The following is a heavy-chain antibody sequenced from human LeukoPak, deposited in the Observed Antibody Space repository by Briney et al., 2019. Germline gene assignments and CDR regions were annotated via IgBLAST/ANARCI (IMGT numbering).Heavy chain of an antibody. V-gene: IGHV4-59*08. D-gene: IGHD5-18*01. CDR3: ARYNYGSGNFDY. J-gene: IGHJ4*02. CDR1: GGSIRNYY. Sequence: SETLSLTCTVSGGSIRNYYWSWIRQPPGKKLEWIGYIYYSGSTNYDPSLKSRVTISVDTSKNQFSLKLSSVTAADTAVYYCARYNYGSGNFDYWGLGTLVTVSS. CDR2: IYYSGST.